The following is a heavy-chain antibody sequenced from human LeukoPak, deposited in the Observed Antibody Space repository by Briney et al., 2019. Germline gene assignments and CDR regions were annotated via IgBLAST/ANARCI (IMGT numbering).Heavy chain of an antibody. V-gene: IGHV3-11*04. D-gene: IGHD6-13*01. CDR1: GFTFSDYY. CDR3: ARMAYSSDAFDV. J-gene: IGHJ3*01. Sequence: ARGSLRLSCAASGFTFSDYYMSWIRQAPGKGLEWASYISNSGNTIYYADSVKGRFTISRDNAKNSLYLQINSLRAEDTAVYYCARMAYSSDAFDVWGQGTMVTVSS. CDR2: ISNSGNTI.